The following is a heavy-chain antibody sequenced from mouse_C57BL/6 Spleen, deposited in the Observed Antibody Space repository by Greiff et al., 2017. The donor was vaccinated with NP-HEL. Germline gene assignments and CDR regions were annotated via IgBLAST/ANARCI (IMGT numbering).Heavy chain of an antibody. CDR3: ARVYYYGSSYVYYFDY. J-gene: IGHJ2*01. CDR2: IDPSDSYT. V-gene: IGHV1-59*01. Sequence: VQLQQPGAELVRPGTSVKLSCKASGYTFTSYWMHWVKQRPGQGLEWIGVIDPSDSYTNYNQKFKGKATLTVDTPSSTAYMQLTSLTSEDSAVYYCARVYYYGSSYVYYFDYWGQGTTLTVSS. D-gene: IGHD1-1*01. CDR1: GYTFTSYW.